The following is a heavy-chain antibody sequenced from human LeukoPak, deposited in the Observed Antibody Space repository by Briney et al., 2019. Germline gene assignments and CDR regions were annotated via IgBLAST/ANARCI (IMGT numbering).Heavy chain of an antibody. CDR3: ARDRAGVAFDI. D-gene: IGHD3-10*01. V-gene: IGHV3-66*01. Sequence: GGSLRLSCAASGFTVSSNYMSWVRQAPGKGLEWVSVIYSGGSTYYADSVKGRFTISRDNSKNTLYLQMNSLRAEDTAVYYCARDRAGVAFDIWGQGTMVTVSS. J-gene: IGHJ3*02. CDR1: GFTVSSNY. CDR2: IYSGGST.